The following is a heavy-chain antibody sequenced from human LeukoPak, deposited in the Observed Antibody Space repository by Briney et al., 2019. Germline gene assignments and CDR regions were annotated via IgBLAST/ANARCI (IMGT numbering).Heavy chain of an antibody. Sequence: QTGGSLRLSCAASGLSFSTYSMHWVRQAPGKGLEWVSFIQSHGSPTYYADSVKGRFTISRDNSMDTLYLQMNSLRVEDTAVYYCARGRSGTTFYYYYYGMDVWGQGTTVTVSS. CDR1: GLSFSTYS. CDR3: ARGRSGTTFYYYYYGMDV. CDR2: IQSHGSPT. J-gene: IGHJ6*02. V-gene: IGHV3-30*02. D-gene: IGHD1-1*01.